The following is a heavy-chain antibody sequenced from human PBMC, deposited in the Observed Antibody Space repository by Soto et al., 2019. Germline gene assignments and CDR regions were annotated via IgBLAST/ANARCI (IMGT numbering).Heavy chain of an antibody. CDR2: IYYSGST. J-gene: IGHJ6*02. Sequence: QVQLQESGPGLVKPSQTLSLTCTVSGGSISSGGYYWSWIRQHPGKGLEWIGYIYYSGSTYYNPSLNSRVTISVDTSKNQFSLKLSSVTAADTAVYYCARDLRAVAGPDGGGYYGMDVWGQVTTVTVAS. CDR3: ARDLRAVAGPDGGGYYGMDV. V-gene: IGHV4-31*03. D-gene: IGHD6-19*01. CDR1: GGSISSGGYY.